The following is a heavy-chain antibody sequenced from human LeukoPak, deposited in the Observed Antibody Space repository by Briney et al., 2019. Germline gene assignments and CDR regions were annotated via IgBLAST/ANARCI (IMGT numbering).Heavy chain of an antibody. CDR1: AFTFNNYA. CDR3: AKDHVLGGGELLFDY. CDR2: ISGRGDNT. Sequence: GVLRLSCAASAFTFNNYAMSWVRQAPGKGLGWVSAISGRGDNTYYADSVKGRFTISQDHSKNTLYLQMNRLKAEDTAVYYCAKDHVLGGGELLFDYWGQGTLVTVSS. J-gene: IGHJ4*02. V-gene: IGHV3-23*01. D-gene: IGHD1-26*01.